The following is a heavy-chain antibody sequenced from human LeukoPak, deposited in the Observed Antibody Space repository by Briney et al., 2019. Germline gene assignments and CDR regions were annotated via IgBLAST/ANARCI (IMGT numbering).Heavy chain of an antibody. CDR1: GFTFSSYL. CDR3: ARVLAVAGTGAFDI. CDR2: INTDGSST. D-gene: IGHD6-19*01. V-gene: IGHV3-74*01. Sequence: GGSLRLSSAASGFTFSSYLMYWVRQAPGKGLVWVSRINTDGSSTTYADSVKGRFTISRDNAKNTVYLQMNSLRAEDTAVYYCARVLAVAGTGAFDIWGQGTMVTVSS. J-gene: IGHJ3*02.